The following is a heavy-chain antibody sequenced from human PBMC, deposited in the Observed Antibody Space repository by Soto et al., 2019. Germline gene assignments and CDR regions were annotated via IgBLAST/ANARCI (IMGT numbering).Heavy chain of an antibody. J-gene: IGHJ4*02. D-gene: IGHD3-22*01. CDR1: GFTFSNAW. Sequence: EVQLVESGGGLVKPGGSLRLSCAASGFTFSNAWMNWVRQAPGKGLEWVGRIKSKIDGGTADYAAPVKGRFTISSDDSKNTLYLQMNSLKTEDTAVYYCTTEPIKNYYDSNDWGQGTLVTVSS. CDR2: IKSKIDGGTA. CDR3: TTEPIKNYYDSND. V-gene: IGHV3-15*07.